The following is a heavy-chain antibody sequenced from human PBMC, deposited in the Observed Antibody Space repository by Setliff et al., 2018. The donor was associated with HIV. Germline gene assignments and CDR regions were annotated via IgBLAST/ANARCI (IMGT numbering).Heavy chain of an antibody. J-gene: IGHJ4*02. V-gene: IGHV3-20*04. Sequence: PGGSLRLSCAASGFTFDDYAMHWVRQAPGKGLEWVSGINWNGGSTGYADSVKGRFTISRDNAKNSVYLQMNSLRAEDTAIYYCVKDSLGAMVPYYFQSWGQGTLVTVSS. CDR1: GFTFDDYA. CDR2: INWNGGST. CDR3: VKDSLGAMVPYYFQS. D-gene: IGHD5-18*01.